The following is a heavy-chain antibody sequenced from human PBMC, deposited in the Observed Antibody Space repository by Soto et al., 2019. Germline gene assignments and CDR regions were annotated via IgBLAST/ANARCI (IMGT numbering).Heavy chain of an antibody. CDR1: GGSISSYY. CDR2: IYYSGST. CDR3: ARYSSLYYYDSSGYPDYYYYGMDV. J-gene: IGHJ6*02. Sequence: TSETLSLTCTVSGGSISSYYWSWIRQPPGKGLEWIGYIYYSGSTNYNPSLKSRVTISVDTSKNQFSLKLSSVTAADTAVYYCARYSSLYYYDSSGYPDYYYYGMDVWGQGTTVTVSS. D-gene: IGHD3-22*01. V-gene: IGHV4-59*01.